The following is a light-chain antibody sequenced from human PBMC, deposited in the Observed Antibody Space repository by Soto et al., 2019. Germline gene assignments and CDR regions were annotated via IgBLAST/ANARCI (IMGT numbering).Light chain of an antibody. CDR1: QSIGDW. CDR2: EAS. J-gene: IGKJ2*01. Sequence: DIQMTQSPSTPSASIGDRVSITCRASQSIGDWLAWYQQKPGKAPKLLIFEASSLERGVPSRFSGSGSGTEFTLTISSLQPGDFATYYCQQYSSYYTFGQGTKLDIK. CDR3: QQYSSYYT. V-gene: IGKV1-5*03.